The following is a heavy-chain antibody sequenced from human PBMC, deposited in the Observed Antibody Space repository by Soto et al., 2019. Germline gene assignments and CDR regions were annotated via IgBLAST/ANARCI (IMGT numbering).Heavy chain of an antibody. V-gene: IGHV3-30*18. CDR2: ISSGGTTK. CDR3: AKDYLGSSNVFDV. D-gene: IGHD2-15*01. J-gene: IGHJ3*01. Sequence: GGSLRLSCLASGFTFSNYDFHGVRRTPGKGLQWMAAISSGGTTKNYAESVKGRFFISRDNSRNTVFLHMNSVRDEDTALYYCAKDYLGSSNVFDVWGRGTVVTVSS. CDR1: GFTFSNYD.